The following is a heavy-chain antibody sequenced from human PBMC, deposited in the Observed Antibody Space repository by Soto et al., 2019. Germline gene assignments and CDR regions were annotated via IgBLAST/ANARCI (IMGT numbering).Heavy chain of an antibody. Sequence: GGSLRLSCAASGFTFSSYSMNWVRQAPGKGLEWVSSISSSSSYIYYADSVKGRFTISRDNAKNSLYLQMNSLRAEDTAVYYCARHEPSYYYDSSGYPTALWGQGTLVTV. V-gene: IGHV3-21*01. J-gene: IGHJ4*02. CDR2: ISSSSSYI. CDR1: GFTFSSYS. CDR3: ARHEPSYYYDSSGYPTAL. D-gene: IGHD3-22*01.